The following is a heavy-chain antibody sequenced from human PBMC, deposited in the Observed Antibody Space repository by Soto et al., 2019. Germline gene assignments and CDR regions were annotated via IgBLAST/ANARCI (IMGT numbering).Heavy chain of an antibody. Sequence: SETLSLTCTVSGGSISSYYWSWIRQPPGKGLEWIGYIYYSGSTNYNPSLKSRVTISVDTSKNQFSLKLSSVTAADTAVYYCARAGYSGYDDGAFDIWGQGTMVTVSS. CDR3: ARAGYSGYDDGAFDI. D-gene: IGHD5-12*01. J-gene: IGHJ3*02. CDR1: GGSISSYY. V-gene: IGHV4-59*01. CDR2: IYYSGST.